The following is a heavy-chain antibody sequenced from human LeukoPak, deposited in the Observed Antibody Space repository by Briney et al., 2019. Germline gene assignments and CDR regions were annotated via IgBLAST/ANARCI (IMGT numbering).Heavy chain of an antibody. CDR1: GFTFSTYG. J-gene: IGHJ4*02. CDR2: ISGSGSST. CDR3: VKTETVAGPTTFDY. V-gene: IGHV3-23*01. Sequence: GGSLRLSCAASGFTFSTYGMNWVRQAPGKGLEWVSAISGSGSSTYYADSAKGRFTISRDNSKNTLYLQMNSLRAEDTAIYYCVKTETVAGPTTFDYWGQGTLVTVSS. D-gene: IGHD6-19*01.